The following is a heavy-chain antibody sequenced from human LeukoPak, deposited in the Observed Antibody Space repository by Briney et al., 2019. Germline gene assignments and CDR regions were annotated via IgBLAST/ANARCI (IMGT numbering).Heavy chain of an antibody. V-gene: IGHV3-74*01. CDR3: TRPEDGYNYFDQ. CDR2: INSDGSSR. D-gene: IGHD5-24*01. CDR1: GFTFSSIW. J-gene: IGHJ4*02. Sequence: PGGSLRLSCAASGFTFSSIWMHWVRQAPGKGLGWVSRINSDGSSRSYAESVKGRFTISRDNAKNTLYLQMDSLRAEDTAMYFCTRPEDGYNYFDQWGKGTLVTVSS.